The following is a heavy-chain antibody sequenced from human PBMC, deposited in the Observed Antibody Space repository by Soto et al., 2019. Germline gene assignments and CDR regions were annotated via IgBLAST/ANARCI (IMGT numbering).Heavy chain of an antibody. Sequence: QVQLVQSGTEVKKPGASVKVSCKASGYTFSNFGLSCVRQAPGQGLEWMGWISPSNGQTIYAQNFHGRVTMTTDTSTATAHMELRSLISDDTAVYYCARVIMIFGVANLGSYFDYWGQGTRVTVSA. CDR2: ISPSNGQT. J-gene: IGHJ4*02. CDR3: ARVIMIFGVANLGSYFDY. CDR1: GYTFSNFG. D-gene: IGHD3-3*01. V-gene: IGHV1-18*01.